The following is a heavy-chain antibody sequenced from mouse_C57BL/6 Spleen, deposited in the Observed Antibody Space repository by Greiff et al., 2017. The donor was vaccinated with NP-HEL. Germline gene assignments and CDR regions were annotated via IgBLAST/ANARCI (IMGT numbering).Heavy chain of an antibody. CDR2: IHPNSGST. D-gene: IGHD2-5*01. J-gene: IGHJ4*01. CDR1: GYTFTSYW. V-gene: IGHV1-64*01. CDR3: ASYSNYVAMDY. Sequence: QVQLQQPGAELVKPGASVKLSCKASGYTFTSYWMHWVKQRPGQGLEWIGMIHPNSGSTNYNEKFKGKATLTVDKSSSTAYLQLSSLTSEVSAGDNSASYSNYVAMDYWGQGTSVTVSS.